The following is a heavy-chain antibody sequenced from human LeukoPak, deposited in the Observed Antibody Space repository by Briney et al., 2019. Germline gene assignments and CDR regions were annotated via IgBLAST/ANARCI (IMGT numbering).Heavy chain of an antibody. CDR3: AKRGVVIRVILVGFHKEAYYFDS. D-gene: IGHD3-22*01. J-gene: IGHJ4*02. Sequence: GSLRLSCAASGFTFSTYAMSWVRQAPGKGLEWVSLIGGSDGRTRYADSVKGRFTISRDNSKNTLYLQMNRLRAEDTAVYFCAKRGVVIRVILVGFHKEAYYFDSWGQGALVTVSS. CDR1: GFTFSTYA. V-gene: IGHV3-23*01. CDR2: IGGSDGRT.